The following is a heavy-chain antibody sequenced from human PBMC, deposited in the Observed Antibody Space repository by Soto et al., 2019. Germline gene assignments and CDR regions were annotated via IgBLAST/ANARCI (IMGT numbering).Heavy chain of an antibody. CDR2: IDWHDDK. V-gene: IGHV2-70*12. Sequence: SGPTLVNPTQTLTLTFTFSGVSLITIRICGSWIRQTPGKALEWLALIDWHDDKYYSTSLKTRLTISKDTSKNQVVLTMSNMDPVDTATYYCARVVGAAVDYWGQGTLVTVS. D-gene: IGHD1-26*01. CDR1: GVSLITIRIC. J-gene: IGHJ4*02. CDR3: ARVVGAAVDY.